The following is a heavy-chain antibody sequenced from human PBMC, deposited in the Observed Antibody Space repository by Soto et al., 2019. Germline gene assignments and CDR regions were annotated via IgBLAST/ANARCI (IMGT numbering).Heavy chain of an antibody. CDR3: ASDMSTT. Sequence: QVQLVQSGAEVKKPGASVKVSCKASGYTFTSHDINWMRQATGQGLEWMGWRNPNSGHTNYAQKFQGRVNMTRDTSISTAYMELTNLRSEDTDIYDCASDMSTTWGQGTLVTVSS. CDR1: GYTFTSHD. V-gene: IGHV1-8*01. J-gene: IGHJ5*02. D-gene: IGHD2-2*01. CDR2: RNPNSGHT.